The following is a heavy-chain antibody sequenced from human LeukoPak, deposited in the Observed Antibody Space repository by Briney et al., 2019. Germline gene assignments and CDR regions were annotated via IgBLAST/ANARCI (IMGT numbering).Heavy chain of an antibody. D-gene: IGHD3-22*01. CDR3: AKGQHCDDSSGYYLGHDAFDI. J-gene: IGHJ3*02. CDR1: GFTFDDYA. CDR2: ISWNSGSI. Sequence: PGRSLRLSCAASGFTFDDYAMHWVRQAPGKGLEWVSGISWNSGSIGYADSVKGRFTISRDNAKNSLYLQMNSLRAEDTALYSCAKGQHCDDSSGYYLGHDAFDIWGQGTMVTVSS. V-gene: IGHV3-9*01.